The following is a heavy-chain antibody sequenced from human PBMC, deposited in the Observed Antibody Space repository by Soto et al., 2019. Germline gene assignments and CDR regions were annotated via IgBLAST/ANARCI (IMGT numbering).Heavy chain of an antibody. D-gene: IGHD2-15*01. J-gene: IGHJ4*02. CDR2: ISTYSGNS. Sequence: ASVKVSCKASGYTFTTYGVTWVRQAPGQGLEWMAWISTYSGNSNYARELQGRVTVTTDTSTSAAYMELRSLTSDDTAVYFCVRDEKKSCSGASCQYFDYWGQGPLVTVYS. CDR3: VRDEKKSCSGASCQYFDY. CDR1: GYTFTTYG. V-gene: IGHV1-18*01.